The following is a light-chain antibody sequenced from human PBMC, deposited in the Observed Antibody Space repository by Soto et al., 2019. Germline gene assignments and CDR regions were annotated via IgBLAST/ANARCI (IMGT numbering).Light chain of an antibody. J-gene: IGLJ2*01. CDR1: SSDVGGYNY. V-gene: IGLV2-14*03. CDR2: DVT. CDR3: ASYRSGTALVV. Sequence: QSALTQPASVSGSPGQSITISCTGTSSDVGGYNYVSWYQQKPGRAPRLLIYDVTYRPSGVSTRFSGSKSGNTASLTISGRQAEDEANYYCASYRSGTALVVFGGGTKLTVL.